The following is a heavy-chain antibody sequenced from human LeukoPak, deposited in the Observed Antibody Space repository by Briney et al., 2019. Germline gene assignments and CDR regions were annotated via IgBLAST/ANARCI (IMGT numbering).Heavy chain of an antibody. CDR2: ISSSGSTI. D-gene: IGHD6-6*01. CDR3: ARFSSSSGGFDY. V-gene: IGHV3-11*04. CDR1: GFTFSDYY. Sequence: GGSLRLSCAASGFTFSDYYMSGIRQAPGKGLEWVSYISSSGSTIYYTDSVKGRFTISRYNAKNSLHLQMNSVRAEETAVYYCARFSSSSGGFDYWGQGTLVTVSS. J-gene: IGHJ4*02.